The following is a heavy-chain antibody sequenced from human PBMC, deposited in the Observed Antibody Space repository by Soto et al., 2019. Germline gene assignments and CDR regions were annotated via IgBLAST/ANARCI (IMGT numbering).Heavy chain of an antibody. J-gene: IGHJ6*02. CDR3: ARGNILRFLEWLSPVGMDV. Sequence: GGSLRLSCAASGFTFSDFYMSWVRQAPGKGLEWVAYISGTDPYMKYADAVRGRFTISRENAKNSLYLQMNSLRAGDTAVYYCARGNILRFLEWLSPVGMDVWGQGTTVTVSS. CDR2: ISGTDPYM. D-gene: IGHD3-3*01. CDR1: GFTFSDFY. V-gene: IGHV3-11*04.